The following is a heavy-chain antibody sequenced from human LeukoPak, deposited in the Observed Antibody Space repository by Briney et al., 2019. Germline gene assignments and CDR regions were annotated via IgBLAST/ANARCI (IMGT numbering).Heavy chain of an antibody. J-gene: IGHJ4*02. CDR3: TTEGSGWQFDY. D-gene: IGHD6-19*01. CDR2: IKSKTDGVTT. Sequence: GGSLRLSCAASGFTFSNAWMSWVRQAPGKGLEWVGRIKSKTDGVTTDYAAPVKGRFTISRDDSKNTLYLQMNSLKTEDTAVYYCTTEGSGWQFDYWGQGTLVTVSS. V-gene: IGHV3-15*01. CDR1: GFTFSNAW.